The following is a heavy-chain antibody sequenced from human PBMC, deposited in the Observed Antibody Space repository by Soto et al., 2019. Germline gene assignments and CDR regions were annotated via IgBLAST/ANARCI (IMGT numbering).Heavy chain of an antibody. CDR1: GFNFNNYA. Sequence: EVKLLESGGGLVQPGGSLSLSCAASGFNFNNYAMTWVRQAPGKGLEWVSTIIAGGESTYYADSVKGRFSISRDNSQNTLYLQMNSLRADDTALYYCAKKYSYGSGSYLYHFDYWGQGTLVTVSS. CDR2: IIAGGEST. CDR3: AKKYSYGSGSYLYHFDY. J-gene: IGHJ4*02. D-gene: IGHD3-10*01. V-gene: IGHV3-23*01.